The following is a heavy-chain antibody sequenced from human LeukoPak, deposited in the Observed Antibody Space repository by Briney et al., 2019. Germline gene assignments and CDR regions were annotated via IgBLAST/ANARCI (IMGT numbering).Heavy chain of an antibody. D-gene: IGHD3-22*01. CDR1: GYGFTSYW. V-gene: IGHV5-51*01. CDR2: IYPGDSDT. CDR3: ARHSPETYDSSGSISGGYFDY. J-gene: IGHJ4*02. Sequence: GESLKISCKGSGYGFTSYWIGWVRQMPGKGLEWMGIIYPGDSDTIYSPSFQGQVTISADKSISTAYLQWSSLKASDTAMYYCARHSPETYDSSGSISGGYFDYWGQGTLVTVSS.